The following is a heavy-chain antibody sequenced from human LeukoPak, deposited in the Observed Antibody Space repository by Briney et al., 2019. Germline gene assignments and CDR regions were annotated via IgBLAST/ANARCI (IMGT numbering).Heavy chain of an antibody. Sequence: GGSLRLACAASGFPFINSAMHWVRQAPGKGLEYGSGISRYGDDTYYADSVKGRFTISRDNSKNTLYLQMGSLSTDDMAVYYCARGGVWHPLAIEYWGQGTLVTVSS. CDR3: ARGGVWHPLAIEY. CDR2: ISRYGDDT. V-gene: IGHV3-64*02. CDR1: GFPFINSA. J-gene: IGHJ4*02. D-gene: IGHD3-10*01.